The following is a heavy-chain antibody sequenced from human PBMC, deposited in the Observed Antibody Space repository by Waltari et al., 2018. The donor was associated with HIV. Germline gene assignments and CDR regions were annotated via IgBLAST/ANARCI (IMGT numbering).Heavy chain of an antibody. V-gene: IGHV4-61*02. CDR1: GGSINSGRYY. CDR2: IYSSGTT. CDR3: ARGLEWRRQYYFDY. D-gene: IGHD5-12*01. J-gene: IGHJ4*02. Sequence: QVQLQESGQGLLKPSQTLSLTCSVSGGSINSGRYYWSWIRQPAGKGLEWIGRIYSSGTTNYTPSLKSRVTISVDTSKNQFSLKVTSVTAADTALYYCARGLEWRRQYYFDYWGQGTLVTVSS.